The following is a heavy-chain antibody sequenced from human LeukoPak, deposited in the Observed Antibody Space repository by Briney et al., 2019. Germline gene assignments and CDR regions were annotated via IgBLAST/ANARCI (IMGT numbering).Heavy chain of an antibody. CDR1: GFTFDDYT. CDR2: ISWDGGST. CDR3: AKDGVVPAAMKGVYCMDV. J-gene: IGHJ6*03. D-gene: IGHD2-2*01. V-gene: IGHV3-43*01. Sequence: GGSLRLSCAASGFTFDDYTMHWVRQAPGKGLEWVSLISWDGGSTYYADSVKGRFTISRDNSKNSLYLQMNGLRSEDTALYYCAKDGVVPAAMKGVYCMDVWGKGTTVTVSS.